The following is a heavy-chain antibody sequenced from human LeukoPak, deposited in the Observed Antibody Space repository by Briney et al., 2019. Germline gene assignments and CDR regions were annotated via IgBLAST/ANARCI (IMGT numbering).Heavy chain of an antibody. CDR3: ARAGYSYGPAHDMDV. CDR1: GGSTSSYY. D-gene: IGHD5-18*01. V-gene: IGHV4-59*01. CDR2: IYYSGST. J-gene: IGHJ6*02. Sequence: SETLSLTCTVSGGSTSSYYWSWIRQPPGKGLEWIGYIYYSGSTNYNPSLKSRVTISVDTSKNQFSLKLSSVTAADTAVYYCARAGYSYGPAHDMDVWGQGTTVTVSS.